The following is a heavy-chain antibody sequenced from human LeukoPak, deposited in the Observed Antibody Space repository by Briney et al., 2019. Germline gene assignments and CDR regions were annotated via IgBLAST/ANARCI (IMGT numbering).Heavy chain of an antibody. J-gene: IGHJ4*02. CDR3: TTDGDSLLWFGEFDY. CDR2: IKSKTDGGTT. V-gene: IGHV3-15*01. CDR1: GFTFSNAW. D-gene: IGHD3-10*01. Sequence: GGSLRLSCAASGFTFSNAWMSWVRQAPGKGLEWVGRIKSKTDGGTTDYAAPVKGRFTISRDDSKNTLYLQMNSLKTEDTAVYYCTTDGDSLLWFGEFDYWGQGTLVTVSS.